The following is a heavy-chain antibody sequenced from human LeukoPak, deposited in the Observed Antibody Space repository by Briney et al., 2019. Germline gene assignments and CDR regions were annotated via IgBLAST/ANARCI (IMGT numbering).Heavy chain of an antibody. CDR3: ARDYDVLRYSYNWFDP. D-gene: IGHD3-9*01. V-gene: IGHV1-18*01. Sequence: RASVKVSCKASGYTFTSYGISWVRQAPGQGLEWMGWISAYNGNTNYAQKLQGRVTMTTDTSTSTAYMELRSLRSDDTAVYYCARDYDVLRYSYNWFDPWGQGTLVTVSS. J-gene: IGHJ5*02. CDR2: ISAYNGNT. CDR1: GYTFTSYG.